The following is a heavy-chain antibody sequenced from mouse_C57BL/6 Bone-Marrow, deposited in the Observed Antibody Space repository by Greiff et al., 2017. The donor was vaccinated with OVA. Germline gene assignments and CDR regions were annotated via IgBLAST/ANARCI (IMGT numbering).Heavy chain of an antibody. Sequence: VQLQQPGAELVKPGASVKLSCTASGYTFTSYWMHWVQQSPGQGLEWIGMIHPNSGSTNYNEKFKSKATLTVDKSSSTAYMQLSSLTAEDSAVYYCARERETVDAMDYWGQGTSVTVSS. CDR1: GYTFTSYW. CDR3: ARERETVDAMDY. J-gene: IGHJ4*01. V-gene: IGHV1-64*01. CDR2: IHPNSGST.